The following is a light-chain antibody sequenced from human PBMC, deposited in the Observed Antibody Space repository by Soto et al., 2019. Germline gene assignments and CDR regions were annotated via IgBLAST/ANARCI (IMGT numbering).Light chain of an antibody. CDR2: DPS. CDR3: QQLFMYPPT. J-gene: IGKJ3*01. Sequence: IPLTQSPSSLSASVGDRVTITSRARQGSIDYLGWYHQKPGKAPKLLIYDPSTLQSGVPSRFGGSGSGTDFALTVSSLQPQDFATYYCQQLFMYPPTFGPGTKVDI. V-gene: IGKV1-9*01. CDR1: QGSIDY.